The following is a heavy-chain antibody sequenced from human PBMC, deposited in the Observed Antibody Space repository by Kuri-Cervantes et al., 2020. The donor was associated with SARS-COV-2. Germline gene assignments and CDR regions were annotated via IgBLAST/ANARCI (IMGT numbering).Heavy chain of an antibody. V-gene: IGHV3-11*04. J-gene: IGHJ4*02. D-gene: IGHD6-13*01. CDR2: ISSSGSTI. CDR1: GFTFSDYY. Sequence: GESLKISCAASGFTFSDYYMSWIRQAPGKGLEWVSYISSSGSTIYYADSVKGRFTISRDNAKNSLYLQMNSLRAEDTAVYYCARVAAAGGLDYWGQGTLVTVSS. CDR3: ARVAAAGGLDY.